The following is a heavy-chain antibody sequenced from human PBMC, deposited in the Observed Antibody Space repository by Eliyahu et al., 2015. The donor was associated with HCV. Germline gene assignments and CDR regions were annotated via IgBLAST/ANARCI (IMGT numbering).Heavy chain of an antibody. V-gene: IGHV3-66*02. J-gene: IGHJ4*02. CDR1: GFTVXXNF. CDR2: IYSGGDT. CDR3: ARDKIIGYTNGWPLQTFDH. D-gene: IGHD6-19*01. Sequence: EVQLVESGGGMVQPGGSLRLSCVASGFTVXXNFXSWVRQAPGKGLGWVSVIYSGGDTYYADSVKGRFTSSRDNAKNTLYLQMNSLRAEDTAVYYCARDKIIGYTNGWPLQTFDHWGQGTLVTVSS.